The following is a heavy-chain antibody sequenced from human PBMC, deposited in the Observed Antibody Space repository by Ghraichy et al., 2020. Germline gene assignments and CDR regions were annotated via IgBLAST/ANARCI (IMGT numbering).Heavy chain of an antibody. V-gene: IGHV3-23*01. CDR1: GFTFSNYA. J-gene: IGHJ4*02. Sequence: GGSLRLSCAAAGFTFSNYAMNWVRQAPGKGLEWVSSLTGSGGDTYYADSVKGRFTISRDNSKNTLYLQMNSLRAEDTAVYYCAKQTFYSATSGYFYSDYWGQGTLVTVSS. D-gene: IGHD3-22*01. CDR3: AKQTFYSATSGYFYSDY. CDR2: LTGSGGDT.